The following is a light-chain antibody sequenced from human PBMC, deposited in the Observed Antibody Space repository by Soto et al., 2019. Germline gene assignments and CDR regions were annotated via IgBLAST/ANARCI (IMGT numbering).Light chain of an antibody. V-gene: IGLV2-14*01. J-gene: IGLJ1*01. CDR3: SSYTSSGTLYV. CDR1: TNDIGDYNY. Sequence: QSVLTQPASMSGSPGQSITISCTGTTNDIGDYNYVSWYQQHPGKAPKLTIYEVSKRPSGVSNRFSGSKSGNTASLTISGLQAEDESDYYCSSYTSSGTLYVFGTGTKVTV. CDR2: EVS.